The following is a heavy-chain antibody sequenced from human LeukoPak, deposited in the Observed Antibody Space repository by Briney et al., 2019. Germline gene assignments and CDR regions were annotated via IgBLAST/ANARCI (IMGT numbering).Heavy chain of an antibody. CDR1: GFTFSSCG. CDR3: AKRGPIYTSSLGNYFDY. J-gene: IGHJ4*02. V-gene: IGHV3-23*01. D-gene: IGHD6-6*01. Sequence: GGSLRLSCAASGFTFSSCGMTWVRQAPGKGLEWVSSISGSDGGTYYADSVKGRFTISRDNSKNTLYLQMNSLRAEDTAIYYCAKRGPIYTSSLGNYFDYWGQGTLVTVSS. CDR2: ISGSDGGT.